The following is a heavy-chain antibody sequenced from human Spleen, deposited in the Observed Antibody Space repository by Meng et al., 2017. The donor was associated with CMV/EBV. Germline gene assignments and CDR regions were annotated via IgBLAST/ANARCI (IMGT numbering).Heavy chain of an antibody. CDR2: IIPMFGAT. D-gene: IGHD5-12*01. V-gene: IGHV1-69*01. CDR1: FCSCA. Sequence: FCSCAVSWVLHAPGQGLEWRGGIIPMFGATTCARKFQGRLTITAGESTSTVYMGLSSMRPEDTAVYFCARAPSSGYDFDWFDPWGQGTLVTVSS. CDR3: ARAPSSGYDFDWFDP. J-gene: IGHJ5*02.